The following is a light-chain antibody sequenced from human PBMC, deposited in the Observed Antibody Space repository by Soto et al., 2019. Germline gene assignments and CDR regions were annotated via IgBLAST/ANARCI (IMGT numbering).Light chain of an antibody. V-gene: IGKV3-20*01. CDR1: QSVSSSY. CDR2: GAS. J-gene: IGKJ5*01. CDR3: QQYVNSIT. Sequence: EIVLTQSPDTLSLSPGESATLSCRASQSVSSSYLAWYQQKPGQAPRLLIFGASSRATGIPDRFSGSGSGTDFTLTISRVEPEDFAVFYCQQYVNSITFGQGTRLEIE.